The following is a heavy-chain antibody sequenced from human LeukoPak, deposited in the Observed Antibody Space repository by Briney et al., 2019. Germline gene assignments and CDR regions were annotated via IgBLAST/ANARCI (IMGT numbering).Heavy chain of an antibody. V-gene: IGHV1-2*02. CDR2: INPNSGGT. CDR1: GYTLTGYY. D-gene: IGHD4/OR15-4a*01. J-gene: IGHJ4*02. CDR3: ARDEGYYGAPLFDY. Sequence: ASVKVSCKASGYTLTGYYLHWVRQAPGQGLEWMGWINPNSGGTNYAQKLQGRVTMTTDTSTSTAYMELRSLRSDDTAVYYCARDEGYYGAPLFDYWGQGTLVTVSS.